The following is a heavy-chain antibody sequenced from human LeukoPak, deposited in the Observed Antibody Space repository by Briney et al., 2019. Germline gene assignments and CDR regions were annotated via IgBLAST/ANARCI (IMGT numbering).Heavy chain of an antibody. Sequence: SETLSLTCTVSGGSLSSYYWSWVRQHPGKDLEWIGYIYYTGSTYYNPSLESRVTISVDTSKNQFSLTLSSVTAADTAVYYCARGGTAYTNDYWGQGTLVTVSS. J-gene: IGHJ4*02. V-gene: IGHV4-59*06. CDR2: IYYTGST. CDR1: GGSLSSYY. D-gene: IGHD3-16*01. CDR3: ARGGTAYTNDY.